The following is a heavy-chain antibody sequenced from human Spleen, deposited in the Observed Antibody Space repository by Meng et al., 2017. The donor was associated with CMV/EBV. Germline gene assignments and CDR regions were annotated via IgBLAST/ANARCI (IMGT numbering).Heavy chain of an antibody. CDR2: IYSGGSTT. D-gene: IGHD1-26*01. CDR3: ATPRGGLSVGPFDY. Sequence: GGSLRLSCAASGFTFSSYAMNWVRQAPGKGPEWVSLIYSGGSTTYYAESAKGRFTISRDNSKNTLFLEMNSLRVEDTAVYYCATPRGGLSVGPFDYWGQGTLVTVSS. J-gene: IGHJ4*02. CDR1: GFTFSSYA. V-gene: IGHV3-23*03.